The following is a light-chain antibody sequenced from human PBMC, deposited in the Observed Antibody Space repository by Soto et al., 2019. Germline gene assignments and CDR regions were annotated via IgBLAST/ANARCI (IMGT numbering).Light chain of an antibody. V-gene: IGKV1-39*01. J-gene: IGKJ1*01. CDR1: QSISSY. Sequence: DIQMTQSPSSLSASVGDRVTITCRASQSISSYLNWYQQKPGKAPKLLIYAASSLQSGVPSRFSGSGSGTDFTLTISSLQHEDFETYSCQQTYSSTWTLGQGTKVDIK. CDR3: QQTYSSTWT. CDR2: AAS.